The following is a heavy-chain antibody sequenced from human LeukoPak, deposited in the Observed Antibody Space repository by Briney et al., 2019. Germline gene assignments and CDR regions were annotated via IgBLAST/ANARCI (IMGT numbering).Heavy chain of an antibody. Sequence: GGSLRLSCAASGFTFSSYWMSWVRQAPGKGLEWVANIKQDGSEKYYVDSVKGRFTISRDNAKNSLYLQMNSLRADDTAVYYCGRDGRLIQLWFDPWGQGILVTVSS. D-gene: IGHD5-18*01. J-gene: IGHJ5*02. V-gene: IGHV3-7*03. CDR3: GRDGRLIQLWFDP. CDR2: IKQDGSEK. CDR1: GFTFSSYW.